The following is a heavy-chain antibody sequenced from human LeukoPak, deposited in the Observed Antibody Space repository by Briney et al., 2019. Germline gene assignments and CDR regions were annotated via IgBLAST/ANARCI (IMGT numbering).Heavy chain of an antibody. D-gene: IGHD6-19*01. V-gene: IGHV3-66*01. CDR1: GFTVSSNY. CDR3: ARGVITVAGPPDY. J-gene: IGHJ4*02. CDR2: IYSGGST. Sequence: GGSLRLSCAASGFTVSSNYMSWVRQAPGKGLEWVSVIYSGGSTDCADSVKGRFTISRDNSKNTLYLQMNNLRAEDTAVYYCARGVITVAGPPDYWGQGTLVTVSS.